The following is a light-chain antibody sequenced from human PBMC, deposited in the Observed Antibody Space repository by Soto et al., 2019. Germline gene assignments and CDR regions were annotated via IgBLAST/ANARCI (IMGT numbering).Light chain of an antibody. CDR3: LQYVSYPLS. Sequence: DIQMTQSPSSLSASVGDRVTLTCRASQGSGNHLGWYQQKPGKGPKRLIYAASSLEFGVPSRFSGSGSGTEFTLTISSLQPEDFATYYCLQYVSYPLSFGGGTKVEVK. V-gene: IGKV1-17*01. CDR1: QGSGNH. J-gene: IGKJ4*01. CDR2: AAS.